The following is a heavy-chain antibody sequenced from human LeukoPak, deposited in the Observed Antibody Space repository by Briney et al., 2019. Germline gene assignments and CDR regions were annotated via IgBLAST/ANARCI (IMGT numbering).Heavy chain of an antibody. CDR1: GDSFSSNNY. J-gene: IGHJ4*02. CDR3: ARNAGYSDLNY. CDR2: IYRSRTN. Sequence: SETLSLTCTVSGDSFSSNNYWTWVRQPPGKGLEWIGEIYRSRTNNYNPSLRSRVTVSLDKSKNQFSLRLNSVTAADTAIYYCARNAGYSDLNYWGQGVLVTVSS. V-gene: IGHV4-4*02. D-gene: IGHD3-22*01.